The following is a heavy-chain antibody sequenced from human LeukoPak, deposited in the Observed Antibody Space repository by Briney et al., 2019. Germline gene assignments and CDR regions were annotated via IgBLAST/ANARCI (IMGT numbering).Heavy chain of an antibody. CDR2: IIPIFGTA. V-gene: IGHV1-69*13. CDR3: AAYSSSWYLDY. Sequence: SVKVSCKASSYTLTNYGISWVRQAPGQGLEWMGGIIPIFGTANYAQKFQGRVTITADESTSTAYMELSSLRSEDTAVYYCAAYSSSWYLDYWGQGTLVTVSS. J-gene: IGHJ4*02. D-gene: IGHD6-13*01. CDR1: SYTLTNYG.